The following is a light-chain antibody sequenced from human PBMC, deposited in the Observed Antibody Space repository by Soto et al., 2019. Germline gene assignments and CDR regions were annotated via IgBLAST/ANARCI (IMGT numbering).Light chain of an antibody. CDR3: QQRRNWPPIT. CDR2: NTS. Sequence: VSTQSPATLSLSKGERATLSCRASQSVTSFLAWYQQKPGQAPRLLIYNTSNRATGIPARFSGSGSVTDFTLTISSLEPDDFAVYYCQQRRNWPPITFGQGTRLEI. J-gene: IGKJ5*01. CDR1: QSVTSF. V-gene: IGKV3-11*01.